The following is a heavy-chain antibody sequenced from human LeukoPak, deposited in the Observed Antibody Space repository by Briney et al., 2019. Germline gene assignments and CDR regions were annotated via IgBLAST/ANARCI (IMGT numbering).Heavy chain of an antibody. CDR3: ARLEGRVTQYSSSPKFDP. D-gene: IGHD6-13*01. CDR2: IYSGGST. Sequence: PGGSLRLSCAASGFTVSSNYMSWVRQAPGKGLEWVSFIYSGGSTYYADSVKGRFTISRDNSKNTLYLQMNSLRAEDTAVYYCARLEGRVTQYSSSPKFDPWGQGTLVTVSS. CDR1: GFTVSSNY. V-gene: IGHV3-66*04. J-gene: IGHJ5*02.